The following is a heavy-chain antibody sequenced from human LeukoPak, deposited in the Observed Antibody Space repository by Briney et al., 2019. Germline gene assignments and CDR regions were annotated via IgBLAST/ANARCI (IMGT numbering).Heavy chain of an antibody. Sequence: ASVKVSCKASGYTFTSYVIHWVRQATGQGLEWMGWMNPNSGNTGYAQKFHGRVTITRNTSISTAYMELSSLTSEDTAVYYCASSNRDYYGSGSYFDYYMDVWGKGTTVTVSS. J-gene: IGHJ6*03. CDR1: GYTFTSYV. CDR3: ASSNRDYYGSGSYFDYYMDV. V-gene: IGHV1-8*03. D-gene: IGHD3-10*01. CDR2: MNPNSGNT.